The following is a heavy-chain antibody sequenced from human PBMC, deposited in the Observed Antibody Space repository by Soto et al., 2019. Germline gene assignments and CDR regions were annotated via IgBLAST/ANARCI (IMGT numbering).Heavy chain of an antibody. CDR2: ISSSSSYT. J-gene: IGHJ4*02. D-gene: IGHD2-15*01. V-gene: IGHV3-11*06. CDR3: ARPSNPVAGGVY. Sequence: GGSLRLSCAASGFTFSDYYMSWIRQAPGKGLEWVSYISSSSSYTNYADSVKGRFTISRDNAKNSLYLQMNSLRAEDTAVYYCARPSNPVAGGVYWGQGTLVTVSS. CDR1: GFTFSDYY.